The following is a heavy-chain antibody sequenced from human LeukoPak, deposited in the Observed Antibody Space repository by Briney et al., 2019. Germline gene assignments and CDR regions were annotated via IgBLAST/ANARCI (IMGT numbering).Heavy chain of an antibody. V-gene: IGHV3-30*02. J-gene: IGHJ4*02. CDR2: IRDDVSNK. D-gene: IGHD3-22*01. CDR3: AKDRPNYYDSSGHYYRRNGDY. CDR1: GFTFTSYA. Sequence: GGSLRLSCAASGFTFTSYAMHWVRQAPDKGLEWVAFIRDDVSNKYYADSVKGRITISRDNSKNTLYLQMNSLRVEDTAVYYCAKDRPNYYDSSGHYYRRNGDYWGQGTLVTVSS.